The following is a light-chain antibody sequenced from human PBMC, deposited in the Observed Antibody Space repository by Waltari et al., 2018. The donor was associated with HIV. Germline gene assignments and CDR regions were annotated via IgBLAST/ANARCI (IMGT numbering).Light chain of an antibody. J-gene: IGKJ2*03. Sequence: EIVLTQSPGTLSLSPGERATLSCRASQFISDAYLAWYRQKPGQAPRLLIYSSSNRATGIPDRFRGRGSGTDFSLTISSLEPEDSAVYYCRQYGSAPPYSFGQGTILEIK. CDR2: SSS. CDR3: RQYGSAPPYS. V-gene: IGKV3-20*01. CDR1: QFISDAY.